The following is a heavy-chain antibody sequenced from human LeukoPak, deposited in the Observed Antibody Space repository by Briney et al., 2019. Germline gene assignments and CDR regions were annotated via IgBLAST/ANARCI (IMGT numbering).Heavy chain of an antibody. CDR3: ARLGFYDILTEYGMDI. CDR1: GYSFTSYW. V-gene: IGHV5-51*01. CDR2: IYPGDSDT. J-gene: IGHJ6*02. D-gene: IGHD3-9*01. Sequence: GESLKISCKGSGYSFTSYWIGWVRQMPGKGLEWMGIIYPGDSDTRYSPSFQGQVTISADKSISTAHLQWSSLKASDTAMYYCARLGFYDILTEYGMDIWGQGTTVTVSS.